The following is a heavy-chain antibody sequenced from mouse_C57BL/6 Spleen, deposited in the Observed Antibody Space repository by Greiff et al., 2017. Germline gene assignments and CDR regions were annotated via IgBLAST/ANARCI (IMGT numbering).Heavy chain of an antibody. V-gene: IGHV5-16*01. Sequence: VESEGGLVQPGSSMKLSCTASGFTFSDYYMAWVRQVPEKGLEWVANINYDGSSTYYLDSLKSRFIISRDDAKNILYLQMSSLKSEDTATYYCARDGGDSSGYVNYFAYWGQGTTLTVSS. D-gene: IGHD3-2*02. J-gene: IGHJ2*01. CDR3: ARDGGDSSGYVNYFAY. CDR2: INYDGSST. CDR1: GFTFSDYY.